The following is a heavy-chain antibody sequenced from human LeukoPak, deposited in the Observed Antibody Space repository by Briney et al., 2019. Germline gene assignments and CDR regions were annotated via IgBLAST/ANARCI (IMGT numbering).Heavy chain of an antibody. V-gene: IGHV4-31*03. CDR2: IYYSGST. CDR3: ARSSDGGLDY. Sequence: SQTLSLTCTVSGGSISSGGYYWSWIRQHPGKGLEWIGYIYYSGSTYYNPSLKSRVTISVDTSKNQFSLKLSSVTAADTAVYYCARSSDGGLDYWGQGTLVTVSS. D-gene: IGHD2-2*01. CDR1: GGSISSGGYY. J-gene: IGHJ4*02.